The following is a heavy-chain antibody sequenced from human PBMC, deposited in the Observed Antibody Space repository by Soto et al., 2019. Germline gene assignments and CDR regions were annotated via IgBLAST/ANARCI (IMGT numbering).Heavy chain of an antibody. J-gene: IGHJ4*02. V-gene: IGHV3-23*01. CDR2: ISGSGGST. D-gene: IGHD5-12*01. Sequence: PGGSLRLSCAASGFTFSSYAMSWVRQAPGKGLEWVSAISGSGGSTYYADSVKGRFTISRDNSKNTLYLQMNSLRAEDTAVYYFARDTVEMATIPFTTVPHWGQGTLVTVSS. CDR3: ARDTVEMATIPFTTVPH. CDR1: GFTFSSYA.